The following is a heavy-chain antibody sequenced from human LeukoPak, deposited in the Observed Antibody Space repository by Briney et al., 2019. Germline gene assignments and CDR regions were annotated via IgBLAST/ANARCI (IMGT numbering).Heavy chain of an antibody. CDR1: GGXXXSSSYY. Sequence: XCTXXGGXXXSSSYYWGWIRQTPGKGLEWIGSIYYSGTTYYNPSLKSRVTISVDTSKNQFSLKLSSVTAADTAVYYCARIYCSGGSCYSPEWFDPWGQGTLVTVSS. CDR3: ARIYCSGGSCYSPEWFDP. J-gene: IGHJ5*02. D-gene: IGHD2-15*01. V-gene: IGHV4-39*01. CDR2: IYYSGTT.